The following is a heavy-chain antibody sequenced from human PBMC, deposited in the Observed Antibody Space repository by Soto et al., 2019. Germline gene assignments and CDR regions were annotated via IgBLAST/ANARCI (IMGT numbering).Heavy chain of an antibody. CDR3: ARWEVVTGLDY. Sequence: GGSLRLSCAASGFTFSTSEMSWVRQAPGKGLEWVSHISSSGTTTYYADSVKGRFTIPRDNANHSLYLQMNSLRVADTAVYYCARWEVVTGLDYWGQGTLVTVS. J-gene: IGHJ4*02. V-gene: IGHV3-48*03. D-gene: IGHD3-22*01. CDR2: ISSSGTTT. CDR1: GFTFSTSE.